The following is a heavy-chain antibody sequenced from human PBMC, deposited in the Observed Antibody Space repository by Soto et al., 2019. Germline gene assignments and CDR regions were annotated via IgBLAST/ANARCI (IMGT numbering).Heavy chain of an antibody. D-gene: IGHD3-9*01. J-gene: IGHJ4*02. CDR3: ARDSNWAGYFLAHDY. CDR2: ISSSGGSI. Sequence: GGSLRLSCAASGFSFSSYNMNWVRQAPGKGLEWVSYISSSGGSIYYADSVKGRFTISRDNAGNSLYLQMNSLTAEDTAVYYCARDSNWAGYFLAHDYWGQGAFVTVSS. CDR1: GFSFSSYN. V-gene: IGHV3-48*01.